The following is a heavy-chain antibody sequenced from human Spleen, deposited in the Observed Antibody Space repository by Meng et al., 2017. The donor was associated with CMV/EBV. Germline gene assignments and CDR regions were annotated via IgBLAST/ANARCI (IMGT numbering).Heavy chain of an antibody. CDR2: IYYSGDT. CDR1: GGSIRSGDFY. J-gene: IGHJ5*02. V-gene: IGHV4-30-4*08. D-gene: IGHD2-21*01. CDR3: ARIGPLFWFDP. Sequence: RTVSGGSIRSGDFYWSWIRQPPGKGLEWIGYIYYSGDTYYSPSLKSRPAISIDRSKNQFSLKLTSVTAADTAVYYCARIGPLFWFDPWGLGTLVTVSS.